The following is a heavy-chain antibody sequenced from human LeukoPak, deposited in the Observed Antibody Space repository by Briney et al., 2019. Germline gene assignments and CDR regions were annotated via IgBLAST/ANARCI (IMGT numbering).Heavy chain of an antibody. D-gene: IGHD1-26*01. J-gene: IGHJ4*02. CDR1: GYSISSGYY. Sequence: TSETLSLTCTVSGYSISSGYYWGWIRQPPGKGLEWIGRIYTSGSTNYNPSLKSRVTMSVDTSKSQFSLKLSSVTAADTAVYYCARPTGEWELLFDYWGQGTLVTVSS. V-gene: IGHV4-38-2*02. CDR2: IYTSGST. CDR3: ARPTGEWELLFDY.